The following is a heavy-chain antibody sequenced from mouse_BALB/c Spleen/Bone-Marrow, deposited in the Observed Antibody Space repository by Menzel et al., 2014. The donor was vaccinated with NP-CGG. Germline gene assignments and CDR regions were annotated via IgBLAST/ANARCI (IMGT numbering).Heavy chain of an antibody. V-gene: IGHV5-4*02. Sequence: EVQVVESGGGLVKPGGSLKLSCAASGFTFSDYYMFWVRQTPEKRLEWVATISDGVSYAYYPDSVEGRFTISRDNARNNRYLQMSSLKSEDAAMDYCARAPPYDFNAMDYWGQGTSVTVSS. D-gene: IGHD2-13*01. CDR1: GFTFSDYY. CDR2: ISDGVSYA. CDR3: ARAPPYDFNAMDY. J-gene: IGHJ4*01.